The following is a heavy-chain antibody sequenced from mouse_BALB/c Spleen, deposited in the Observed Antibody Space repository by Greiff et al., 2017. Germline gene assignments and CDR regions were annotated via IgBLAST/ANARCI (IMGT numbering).Heavy chain of an antibody. CDR2: INPSNGRT. D-gene: IGHD1-1*01. Sequence: QVQLKQPGAELVKPGASVKLSCKASGYTFTSYWMHWVKQRPGQGLEWIGEINPSNGRTNYNEKFKSKATLTVDKSSSTAYMQLSSLTSEDSAVYYCARSSSAYYFDYWGQGTTLTVSS. J-gene: IGHJ2*01. V-gene: IGHV1S81*02. CDR1: GYTFTSYW. CDR3: ARSSSAYYFDY.